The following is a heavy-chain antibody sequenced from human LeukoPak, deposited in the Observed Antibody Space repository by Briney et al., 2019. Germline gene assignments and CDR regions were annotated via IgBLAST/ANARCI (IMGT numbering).Heavy chain of an antibody. J-gene: IGHJ5*02. D-gene: IGHD3-9*01. Sequence: GASVKVSCKASGYTFTGYYMHWVRQAPGQGLEWMGWINPNSGGTNYAQKFQGRVTMTRDTSISTAYMELSRLRSDDTAVYYCARAHYDILTGYKNWFDPGAREPWSPSPQ. CDR2: INPNSGGT. V-gene: IGHV1-2*02. CDR1: GYTFTGYY. CDR3: ARAHYDILTGYKNWFDP.